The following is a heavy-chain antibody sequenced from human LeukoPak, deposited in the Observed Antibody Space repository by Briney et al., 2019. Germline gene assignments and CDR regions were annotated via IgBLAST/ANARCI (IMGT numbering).Heavy chain of an antibody. J-gene: IGHJ4*02. V-gene: IGHV3-66*01. D-gene: IGHD1-26*01. CDR1: GFTVSSHY. CDR3: ARDGFIEGATTTKGGFDY. CDR2: IYAGGST. Sequence: GGSLRLSCAASGFTVSSHYMSWVRQAPGKGLEWVSAIYAGGSTYYADSVKGRFTISRDNSKNTVYLQMNSLRAEDTAVYYCARDGFIEGATTTKGGFDYWGQGTLVTVSS.